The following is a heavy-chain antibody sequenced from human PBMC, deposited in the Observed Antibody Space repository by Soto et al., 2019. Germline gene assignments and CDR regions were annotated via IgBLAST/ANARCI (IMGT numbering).Heavy chain of an antibody. CDR3: TTLNYGVDV. Sequence: GGSLRLSCAASGFTFSNTWMSWVRQAPGEGLEWVGHIKSKTDGGATDYAAPVKGRFSVSRDDSKNTLYLQMNSLKTEDTAVYYCTTLNYGVDVWGQGTTVTVSS. CDR2: IKSKTDGGAT. V-gene: IGHV3-15*01. CDR1: GFTFSNTW. J-gene: IGHJ6*02.